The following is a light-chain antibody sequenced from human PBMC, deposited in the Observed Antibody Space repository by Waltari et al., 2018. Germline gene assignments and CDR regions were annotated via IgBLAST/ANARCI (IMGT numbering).Light chain of an antibody. CDR2: EVT. Sequence: QSGLTQPASVSGSPGPSINISCTETSSDVGNYNLVSWYQQYPGKAPKLMVYEVTKRTSGVSDRFSGSKSGNTASLTIYGLQSEDEADYYCCSYAGLGIYVFGTGTKVTVL. J-gene: IGLJ1*01. V-gene: IGLV2-23*02. CDR1: SSDVGNYNL. CDR3: CSYAGLGIYV.